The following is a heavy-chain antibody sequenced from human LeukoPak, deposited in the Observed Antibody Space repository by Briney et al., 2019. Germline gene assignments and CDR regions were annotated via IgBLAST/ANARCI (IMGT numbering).Heavy chain of an antibody. CDR1: GGSISNHY. CDR3: AREKPYYNSRSSYFDF. J-gene: IGHJ4*02. Sequence: PSETLSLTCTVSGGSISNHYWSWIRQSPGKGLERIGYIYYRGNTNYNPSLRSRVTLSVDTSKNQFSLKLSSLTAADTAVYFCAREKPYYNSRSSYFDFWGQGTLVTVSS. CDR2: IYYRGNT. V-gene: IGHV4-59*11. D-gene: IGHD1-26*01.